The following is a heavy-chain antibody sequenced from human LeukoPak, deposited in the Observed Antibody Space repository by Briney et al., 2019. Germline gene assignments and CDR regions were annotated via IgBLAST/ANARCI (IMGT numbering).Heavy chain of an antibody. V-gene: IGHV3-30*18. J-gene: IGHJ4*02. CDR3: AKDGKYSSRED. Sequence: GGSLRLSCAASGFTFSSYGMPWVRQAPGKGLEWVTVISYDGSNKYYADSVKGRFTISRDNSKNTLYLQMNSLRAEDTAVYYCAKDGKYSSREDWGQGTLVTVSS. CDR2: ISYDGSNK. D-gene: IGHD5-18*01. CDR1: GFTFSSYG.